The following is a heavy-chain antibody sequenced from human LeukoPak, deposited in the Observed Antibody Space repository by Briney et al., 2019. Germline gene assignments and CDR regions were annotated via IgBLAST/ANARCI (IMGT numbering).Heavy chain of an antibody. CDR2: ISSSSSTI. CDR1: GFTFSSYS. Sequence: GGSLRLSCAASGFTFSSYSMNWVRQAPGKGLEWVSYISSSSSTIYYADSVKGRFTISRDNAKNSLYLQMNSLRAEDTAVYYCARDLVVVRYYYGTDVWGQGTTVTVSS. D-gene: IGHD2-2*01. V-gene: IGHV3-48*01. J-gene: IGHJ6*02. CDR3: ARDLVVVRYYYGTDV.